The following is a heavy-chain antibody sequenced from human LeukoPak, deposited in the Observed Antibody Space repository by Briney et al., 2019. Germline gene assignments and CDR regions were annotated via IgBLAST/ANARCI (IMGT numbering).Heavy chain of an antibody. J-gene: IGHJ6*04. CDR1: GFTFSSYE. V-gene: IGHV3-48*03. D-gene: IGHD3-10*02. CDR2: ISSSCSTI. CDR3: AELGITMIGGV. Sequence: GGSLRLSCAASGFTFSSYEMNWVRQAPGQGLEWVSYISSSCSTISYADSVNGRFTISSDNAKNSLYLQMNSLRAEDTAVYYCAELGITMIGGVWGKGTTVTISS.